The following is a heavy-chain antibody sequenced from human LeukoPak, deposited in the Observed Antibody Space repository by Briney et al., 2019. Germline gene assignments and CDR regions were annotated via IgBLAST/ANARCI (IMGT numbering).Heavy chain of an antibody. Sequence: QPSETLSLTCAVYGGSFSGYYWSWVRQAPGKGLEWVSVIYSGGSTYYADSVKGRFTISRHNSKNTLYLQMNSLRAEDTAVYYCASSLRGYSYGYYFDYWGQGTLVTVSS. CDR1: GGSFSGYY. V-gene: IGHV3-53*04. D-gene: IGHD5-18*01. CDR2: IYSGGST. CDR3: ASSLRGYSYGYYFDY. J-gene: IGHJ4*02.